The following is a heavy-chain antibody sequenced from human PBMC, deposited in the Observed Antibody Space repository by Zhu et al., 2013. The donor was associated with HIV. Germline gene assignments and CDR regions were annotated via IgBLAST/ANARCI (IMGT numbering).Heavy chain of an antibody. Sequence: QVQLVQSGAEVKKPGSSVKVSCKASGGTFSSYAISWVRQAPGQGLEWMGGIIPIFGTADYAQKFQGRVTITADESTSTAYMELSSLRSEDTAVYYCARGYSSSWSTYYYGMDVWGQGTTVTVSS. J-gene: IGHJ6*02. CDR1: GGTFSSYA. V-gene: IGHV1-69*12. CDR2: IIPIFGTA. D-gene: IGHD6-13*01. CDR3: ARGYSSSWSTYYYGMDV.